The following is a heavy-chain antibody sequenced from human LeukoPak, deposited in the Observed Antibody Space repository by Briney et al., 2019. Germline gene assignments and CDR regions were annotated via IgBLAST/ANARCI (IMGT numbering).Heavy chain of an antibody. J-gene: IGHJ5*02. Sequence: GESLKISCKGSGYSFTSYWIGWVRQMPGKGLEWMGIIYAADSDTRYSPSFQGQVTISADKSISTAYLRWSGLKASDTAMYYCARLEFGGLYTWGQGTLVAVSS. V-gene: IGHV5-51*01. D-gene: IGHD3-10*01. CDR2: IYAADSDT. CDR1: GYSFTSYW. CDR3: ARLEFGGLYT.